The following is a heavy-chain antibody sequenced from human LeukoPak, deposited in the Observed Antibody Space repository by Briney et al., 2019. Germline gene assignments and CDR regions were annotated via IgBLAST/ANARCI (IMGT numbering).Heavy chain of an antibody. Sequence: ASVKVSCKASGYTFTSYGISWVRQAPGQGLEWMGRISANNGDTNYAQKLRGRVTMTTDTSTGTAYMELTSLRSDDSAVYYCARCSGASCYNPFDMWGQGTMVTVSS. V-gene: IGHV1-18*04. CDR2: ISANNGDT. CDR1: GYTFTSYG. CDR3: ARCSGASCYNPFDM. D-gene: IGHD2-15*01. J-gene: IGHJ3*02.